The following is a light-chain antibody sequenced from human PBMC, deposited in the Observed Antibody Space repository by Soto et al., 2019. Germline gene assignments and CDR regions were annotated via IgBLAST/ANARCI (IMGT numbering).Light chain of an antibody. Sequence: QSALTQPPSASGSPGQSVTISCTGTSRDVGGYNYVSWYQQHPGKAPKLMIYEVSKRLSGVPDRFSGSKSGNTASLTVSGLQSEDEDDYYCSSYAGSKIRVFGGGTKLTVL. CDR3: SSYAGSKIRV. CDR1: SRDVGGYNY. CDR2: EVS. V-gene: IGLV2-8*01. J-gene: IGLJ3*02.